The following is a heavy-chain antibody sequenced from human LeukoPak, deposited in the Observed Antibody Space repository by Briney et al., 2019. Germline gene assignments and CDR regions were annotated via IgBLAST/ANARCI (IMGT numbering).Heavy chain of an antibody. CDR1: GFTFSSYW. Sequence: GGSLRLSCAASGFTFSSYWMSWVRQAPGKGLEWVANIKQDGSEKYYVDSVKGRFTISRDNAKNSLYLQMNSLRAEDTVVYYCARVRSVIYYYFDYWGQGTLVTVSS. CDR3: ARVRSVIYYYFDY. J-gene: IGHJ4*02. D-gene: IGHD2/OR15-2a*01. CDR2: IKQDGSEK. V-gene: IGHV3-7*01.